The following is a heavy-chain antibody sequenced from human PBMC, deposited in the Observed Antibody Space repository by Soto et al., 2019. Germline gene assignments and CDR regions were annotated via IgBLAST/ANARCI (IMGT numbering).Heavy chain of an antibody. J-gene: IGHJ5*02. CDR2: IIPIFGTA. D-gene: IGHD6-19*01. Sequence: QVQLVQSGAEVKKPGSSVKVSCKASGGTFSSYAISWVRQAPGQGLEWMGGIIPIFGTANYAQKFQGRVTITAYECTSTAYMELSSLRSEDTAVYSCARDSSGVNWFDPWGQGTLVTVSS. CDR1: GGTFSSYA. CDR3: ARDSSGVNWFDP. V-gene: IGHV1-69*12.